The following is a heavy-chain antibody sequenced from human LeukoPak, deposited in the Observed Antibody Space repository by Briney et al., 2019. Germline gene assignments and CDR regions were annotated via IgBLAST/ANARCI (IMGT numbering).Heavy chain of an antibody. J-gene: IGHJ5*02. CDR1: GGSISSSNW. V-gene: IGHV4-4*02. D-gene: IGHD2-15*01. Sequence: TSETLSLTCAVSGGSISSSNWWSWVRQPPGKGLERIGEIYHSGSTNYNPSLKSRVTISVDKSKNQFSLKLSSVTAADTAAYYCARGPSYCSGGSCYDWFDPWGQGTLVTVSS. CDR3: ARGPSYCSGGSCYDWFDP. CDR2: IYHSGST.